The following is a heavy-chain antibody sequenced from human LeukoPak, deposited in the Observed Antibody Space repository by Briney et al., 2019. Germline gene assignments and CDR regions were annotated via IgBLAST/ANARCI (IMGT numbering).Heavy chain of an antibody. V-gene: IGHV3-20*04. CDR2: INWNGGST. Sequence: PGGSLRLSCAASGFTFDDYGMSWVRQAPGKGLEWVSGINWNGGSTGHADSVKGRFTISRDNAKNSLYLQMNSLRAEDTALYYCAREDSCSSTSCYNRGLDYWGQGTLVTVSS. D-gene: IGHD2-2*02. CDR3: AREDSCSSTSCYNRGLDY. J-gene: IGHJ4*02. CDR1: GFTFDDYG.